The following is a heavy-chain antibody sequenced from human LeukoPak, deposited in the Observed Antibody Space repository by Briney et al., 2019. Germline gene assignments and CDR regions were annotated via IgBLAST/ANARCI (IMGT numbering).Heavy chain of an antibody. V-gene: IGHV3-30*04. Sequence: GGSLRLSCAASGFTFSSYAIHWVRQAPGTGLEWVAVISYDGNNKYYADSVKGRFTISRDNSKNTLYLQMNSLRAEGTALYYCARDVADYDILTGYRLYYYYGMDVWGQGTTVTVSS. D-gene: IGHD3-9*01. CDR2: ISYDGNNK. CDR1: GFTFSSYA. J-gene: IGHJ6*02. CDR3: ARDVADYDILTGYRLYYYYGMDV.